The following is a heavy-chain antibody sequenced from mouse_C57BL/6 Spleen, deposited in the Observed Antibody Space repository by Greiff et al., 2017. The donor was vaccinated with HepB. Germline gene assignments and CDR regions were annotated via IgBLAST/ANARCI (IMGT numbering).Heavy chain of an antibody. CDR3: TRGGDGYYEYFDV. CDR2: IYPGNSDT. Sequence: VQLQQSGTVLARPGASVKMSCKTSGYTFTSYWMHWVKQRPGQGLEWIGAIYPGNSDTSYNQKFKCKAKLTAVTSASTAYMELSSLKNEDSAVYYCTRGGDGYYEYFDVWGTGTTVTVSS. D-gene: IGHD2-3*01. J-gene: IGHJ1*03. V-gene: IGHV1-5*01. CDR1: GYTFTSYW.